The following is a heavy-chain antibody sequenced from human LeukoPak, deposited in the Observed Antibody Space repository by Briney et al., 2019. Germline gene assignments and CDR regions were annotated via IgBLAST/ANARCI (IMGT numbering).Heavy chain of an antibody. J-gene: IGHJ4*02. CDR2: IIPIFGTA. Sequence: ASVKVSCKASGYTFTSYGISWVRQAPGQGLEWMGGIIPIFGTANYAQKFQGRVTITADESTSTAYMELSSLRSEDTAVYYCARGDYGDYGYWGQGTLVTVSS. V-gene: IGHV1-69*13. CDR1: GYTFTSYG. CDR3: ARGDYGDYGY. D-gene: IGHD4-17*01.